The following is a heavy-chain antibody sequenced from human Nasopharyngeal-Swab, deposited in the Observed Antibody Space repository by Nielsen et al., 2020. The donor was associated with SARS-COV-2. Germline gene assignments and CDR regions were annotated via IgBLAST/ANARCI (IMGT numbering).Heavy chain of an antibody. CDR2: IYYSGST. CDR3: ARYSLWLPVNWFDP. Sequence: WIRQPPGKGLEWIGYIYYSGSTYYNPSLKSRVTISVGTSKNQFSLKLSSVTAADTAVYYCARYSLWLPVNWFDPWGQGTLVTVSP. D-gene: IGHD5-18*01. V-gene: IGHV4-30-4*01. J-gene: IGHJ5*02.